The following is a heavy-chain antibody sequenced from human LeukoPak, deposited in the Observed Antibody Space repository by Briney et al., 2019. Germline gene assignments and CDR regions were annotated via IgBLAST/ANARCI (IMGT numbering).Heavy chain of an antibody. D-gene: IGHD3-3*01. J-gene: IGHJ4*02. V-gene: IGHV4-34*01. CDR1: GGSFSGYY. CDR2: INHSGST. CDR3: ARGLYDFWSGYYDY. Sequence: KTSETLSLTCAVYGGSFSGYYWSWIRQPPGKGLEWIGEINHSGSTNYNPSLKSRVTISVDTSKNQFSLKLSSVTAADTAVYYCARGLYDFWSGYYDYWGQGTLVTVSS.